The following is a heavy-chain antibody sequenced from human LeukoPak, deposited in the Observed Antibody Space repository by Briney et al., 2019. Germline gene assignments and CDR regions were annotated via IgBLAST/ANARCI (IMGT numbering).Heavy chain of an antibody. D-gene: IGHD3-3*01. J-gene: IGHJ4*02. CDR3: ATGNYYDSRSGYRYFDY. Sequence: SVKVSCKASGGTFSSYAISWVRQARGQGLEWMGGIIPIFGTANYAQKFQGRVTITADESTSTAYMELSSLRSEDTAVYYCATGNYYDSRSGYRYFDYWGQGTLVTVSS. CDR1: GGTFSSYA. CDR2: IIPIFGTA. V-gene: IGHV1-69*13.